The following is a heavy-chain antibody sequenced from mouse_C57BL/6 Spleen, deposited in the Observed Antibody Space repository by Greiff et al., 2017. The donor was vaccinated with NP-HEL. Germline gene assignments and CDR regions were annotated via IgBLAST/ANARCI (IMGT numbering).Heavy chain of an antibody. CDR3: ARSVTTVETWFAY. Sequence: QVQLQQPGAELVKPGVSVKMSCKASGYTFTSYWITWVKQRPGQGLEWIGDIYPGSGSTNYNEKFKSKATLTVDTSSSTAYMQLSSLTSEDSAVYYCARSVTTVETWFAYWGQGTLVTVSA. J-gene: IGHJ3*01. D-gene: IGHD1-1*01. CDR1: GYTFTSYW. CDR2: IYPGSGST. V-gene: IGHV1-55*01.